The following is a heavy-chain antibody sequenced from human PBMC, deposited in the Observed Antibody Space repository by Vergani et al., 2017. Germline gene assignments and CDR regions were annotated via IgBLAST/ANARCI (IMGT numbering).Heavy chain of an antibody. V-gene: IGHV3-30*03. Sequence: QVHLVESGGGVVQPGRSLRLSCVVSGFTFSYYGMHWVRQAPGKGLEWVAVMSYDGTQKYYADSVKGRFTISRDNSKSTLYLQMNSLRTEDTAVYYCATISCGTPGCQIGYYSEWGKGTLVTVSS. J-gene: IGHJ1*01. CDR1: GFTFSYYG. CDR3: ATISCGTPGCQIGYYSE. D-gene: IGHD1-1*01. CDR2: MSYDGTQK.